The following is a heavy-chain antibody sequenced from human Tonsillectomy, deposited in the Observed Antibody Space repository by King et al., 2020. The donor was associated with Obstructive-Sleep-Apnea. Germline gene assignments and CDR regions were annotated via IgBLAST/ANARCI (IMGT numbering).Heavy chain of an antibody. CDR2: IFSNDEK. V-gene: IGHV2-26*01. CDR3: ARLHKGLYYNDSSGYRCDY. CDR1: GFSLSNARMG. Sequence: LTLKESGPVLVKPTETLTLTCTVSGFSLSNARMGVSWIRQPPGKALEWLAHIFSNDEKSYSPSLKSRLTISKDTSNRQVVLTMTNMDPVDTATYYCARLHKGLYYNDSSGYRCDYWGQGTLVTVSS. D-gene: IGHD3-22*01. J-gene: IGHJ4*02.